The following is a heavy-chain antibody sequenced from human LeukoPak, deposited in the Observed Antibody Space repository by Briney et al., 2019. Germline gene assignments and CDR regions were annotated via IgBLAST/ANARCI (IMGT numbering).Heavy chain of an antibody. CDR2: IYSGGST. J-gene: IGHJ4*02. V-gene: IGHV3-66*01. CDR3: ANLRFDY. Sequence: GGSLRLSCAASGFTFSSYAMSWIRQAPGKGLEWVSVIYSGGSTYYADSVKGRFTISRDNSKNTLYLQMNSLRAEDTAVYYCANLRFDYWGQGTLVTVSS. CDR1: GFTFSSYA. D-gene: IGHD4-17*01.